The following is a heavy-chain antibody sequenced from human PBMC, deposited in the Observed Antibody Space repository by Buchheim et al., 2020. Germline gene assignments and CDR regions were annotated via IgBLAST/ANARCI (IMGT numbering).Heavy chain of an antibody. V-gene: IGHV3-30*04. CDR3: ARGPVAGTAWFDP. J-gene: IGHJ5*02. D-gene: IGHD6-19*01. CDR1: GFTFSSYA. CDR2: ISYDGSNK. Sequence: QVQLVESGGGVVQPGRSLRLSCAASGFTFSSYAMHWVRQAPGKGLEWVAVISYDGSNKYYADSVKGRFTISRDNSKNTLYLQMNSLRAEDTAVYYCARGPVAGTAWFDPWGQGTL.